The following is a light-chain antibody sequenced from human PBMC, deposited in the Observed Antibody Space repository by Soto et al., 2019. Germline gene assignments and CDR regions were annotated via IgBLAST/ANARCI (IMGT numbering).Light chain of an antibody. CDR3: QQYGSSPRT. V-gene: IGKV3-20*01. CDR2: GAS. CDR1: QSVSSH. J-gene: IGKJ1*01. Sequence: ESVLTKSPAALSLSPGRRATLSCRASQSVSSHLAWYQQKPGQAPRLLIYGASSRATGIPDRFSGSGSGTDFTLTISRLEPEDFAVYYCQQYGSSPRTFGQGTKVDIK.